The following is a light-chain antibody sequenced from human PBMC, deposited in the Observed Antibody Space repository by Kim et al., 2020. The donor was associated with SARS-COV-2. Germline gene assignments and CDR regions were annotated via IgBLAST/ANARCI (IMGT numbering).Light chain of an antibody. J-gene: IGLJ3*02. CDR3: ETWDNVYSWV. CDR1: SGHSTYI. Sequence: QPVLTQSSSASASPGSSVRLTCTLSSGHSTYIIAWHQQRQRKAPRYLMKLEYGGRYCKGSGVSDRFLGSSSGADRYLTISSLQYEDVVDYYCETWDNVYSWVFGGGTQMTVL. CDR2: LEYGGRY. V-gene: IGLV4-60*02.